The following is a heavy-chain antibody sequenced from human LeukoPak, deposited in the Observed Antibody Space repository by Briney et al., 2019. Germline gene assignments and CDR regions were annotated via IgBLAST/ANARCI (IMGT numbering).Heavy chain of an antibody. J-gene: IGHJ4*02. CDR1: GFTFSGNY. Sequence: GGSLRLSRAASGFTFSGNYLSWVRQAPGKGLEWVSVTYSSGRTYHSESVKGRFNISRDESKNMVYLQMSSLRAEDTALYYCAKEGTGYHFDSWGQGTLVVVSP. CDR3: AKEGTGYHFDS. CDR2: TYSSGRT. V-gene: IGHV3-66*01. D-gene: IGHD3/OR15-3a*01.